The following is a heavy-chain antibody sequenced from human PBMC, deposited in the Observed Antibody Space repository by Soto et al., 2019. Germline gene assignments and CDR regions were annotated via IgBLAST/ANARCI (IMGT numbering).Heavy chain of an antibody. CDR1: GGTFSSYT. D-gene: IGHD5-12*01. Sequence: QVQLVQSGAEVKKPGSSVKVSCKASGGTFSSYTISWVRQAPGQGLEWMGRIIPILGIANYAQKFQGRVTITADKSTSTAYMELSSLRSEDTAVYYCARVPMATKVSSDYWGQGTLVTVSS. J-gene: IGHJ4*02. CDR3: ARVPMATKVSSDY. V-gene: IGHV1-69*02. CDR2: IIPILGIA.